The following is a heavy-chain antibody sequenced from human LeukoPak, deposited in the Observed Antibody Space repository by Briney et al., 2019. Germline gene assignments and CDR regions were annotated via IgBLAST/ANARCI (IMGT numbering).Heavy chain of an antibody. J-gene: IGHJ4*02. D-gene: IGHD5/OR15-5a*01. CDR2: LFYSGNM. CDR1: GGSIYTGDYY. CDR3: ARENIVSTRDFDF. V-gene: IGHV4-39*07. Sequence: PSETLSLTCTVSGGSIYTGDYYWAWIRQPPGEALEWIGSLFYSGNMYYSPSLKSRVTMSVDTSKNQFCLNLSSLTAADTAVYYCARENIVSTRDFDFWGRGAQVTVSS.